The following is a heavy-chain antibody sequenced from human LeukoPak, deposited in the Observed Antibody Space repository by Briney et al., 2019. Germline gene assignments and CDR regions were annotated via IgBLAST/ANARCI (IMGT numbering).Heavy chain of an antibody. CDR3: ARLRVPHYYDSSGYYDC. Sequence: ASVKVSCKVSGYTLTELSMHWVRQAPGKGLEWMGGFDPEDGETIYAQKFQGRVTMTRDTFTSTVYMELSSLRSEDTAMYYCARLRVPHYYDSSGYYDCWGQGTLVTVSS. CDR1: GYTLTELS. V-gene: IGHV1-24*01. CDR2: FDPEDGET. J-gene: IGHJ4*02. D-gene: IGHD3-22*01.